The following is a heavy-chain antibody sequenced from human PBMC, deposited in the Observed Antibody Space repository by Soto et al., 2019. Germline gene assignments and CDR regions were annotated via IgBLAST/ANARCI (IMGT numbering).Heavy chain of an antibody. Sequence: KASETLSLTCTVSGGSLSSYYWSWVRQPPGKGLEWIGYIYYSGSTNYNPSLKSRVTISVDTSKNQFSLKLSSVTAADTAVYYCARADTVTTFDYWGQGTLVTVSS. D-gene: IGHD4-17*01. CDR2: IYYSGST. CDR1: GGSLSSYY. CDR3: ARADTVTTFDY. J-gene: IGHJ4*02. V-gene: IGHV4-59*01.